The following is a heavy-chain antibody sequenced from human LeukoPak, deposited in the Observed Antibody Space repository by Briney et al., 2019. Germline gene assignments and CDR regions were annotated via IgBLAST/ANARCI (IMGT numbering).Heavy chain of an antibody. J-gene: IGHJ5*02. CDR3: ARELGSNGWFDP. CDR2: IYHSGST. V-gene: IGHV4-38-2*02. Sequence: SETLSLTCTVSGYSISSGYYWGWIRQPPGKGLEWIGSIYHSGSTYYNPSLKSRVTISVDTSKNQFSLNLSSVTAADTAVYYCARELGSNGWFDPWGQGTLVTVSS. D-gene: IGHD6-13*01. CDR1: GYSISSGYY.